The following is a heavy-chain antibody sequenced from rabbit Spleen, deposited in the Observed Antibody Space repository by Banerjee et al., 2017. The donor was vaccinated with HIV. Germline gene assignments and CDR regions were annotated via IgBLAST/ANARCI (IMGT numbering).Heavy chain of an antibody. V-gene: IGHV1S45*01. CDR1: GFSFSNKAV. CDR3: ARGSATMTLMITGYYLSL. D-gene: IGHD2-1*01. J-gene: IGHJ6*01. CDR2: INAVTGKA. Sequence: QEQLVESGGGLVKPEGSLKLSCTASGFSFSNKAVMCWVRQAPGKGLEWIACINAVTGKAVYASWAKGRFTFSKTSSTTVTLQMTSLTAADTATYFCARGSATMTLMITGYYLSLWGQGTLVTVS.